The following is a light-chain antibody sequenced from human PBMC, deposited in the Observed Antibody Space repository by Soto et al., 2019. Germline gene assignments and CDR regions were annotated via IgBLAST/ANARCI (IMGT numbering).Light chain of an antibody. CDR3: QQSYSTPRST. Sequence: DIQMTQSPSSLSASVGXRVTITCRASQSISSYLNWYQQKPGKAPKLLTYAASSLQSGVPSRFSGSGSGTDFTLTISSLQPEDFATYYCQQSYSTPRSTFGPGTKVDIK. J-gene: IGKJ3*01. CDR1: QSISSY. V-gene: IGKV1-39*01. CDR2: AAS.